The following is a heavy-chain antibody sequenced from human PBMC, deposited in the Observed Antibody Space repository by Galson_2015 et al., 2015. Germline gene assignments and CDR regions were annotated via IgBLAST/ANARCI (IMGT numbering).Heavy chain of an antibody. CDR3: ARAWGGFELEWWFDP. J-gene: IGHJ5*02. D-gene: IGHD1-1*01. Sequence: SCKASGYTFTSYGISWVRQAPGQGLEWMGWISAYNGNTNYAQKLQGRVTMTTDTSTSTAYMELRSLRSDDTAVYYCARAWGGFELEWWFDPWGQGTLVTVSS. CDR2: ISAYNGNT. CDR1: GYTFTSYG. V-gene: IGHV1-18*01.